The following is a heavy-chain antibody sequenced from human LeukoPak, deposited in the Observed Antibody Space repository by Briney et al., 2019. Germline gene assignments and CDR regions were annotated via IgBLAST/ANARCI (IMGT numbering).Heavy chain of an antibody. CDR3: ARSSTMIVGSDV. V-gene: IGHV3-74*01. Sequence: PGGSLRLSCAASGLTFSSYWMHWVRHAPGKGLVWVSCINRDGRSTNSADSVKGRFTITRAKAKDPLYLQMNSLRGEDTAVYYCARSSTMIVGSDVWGKGTTVTVSS. D-gene: IGHD3-22*01. J-gene: IGHJ6*04. CDR1: GLTFSSYW. CDR2: INRDGRST.